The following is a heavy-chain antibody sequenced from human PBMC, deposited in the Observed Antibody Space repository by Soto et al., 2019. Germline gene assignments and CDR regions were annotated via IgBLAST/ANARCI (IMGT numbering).Heavy chain of an antibody. CDR1: GGSISSGGYY. CDR2: IYYSGST. D-gene: IGHD3-3*01. Sequence: QVQLQESGPGLVKPSQTLSLTCTVSGGSISSGGYYWSWIRQHPGKGLEWIGYIYYSGSTYYNPSLKSRVTISVDTSKNQFSLKLSSVTAADTAVYYCARDTYYDFWSGYLDDAFDIWGQGTMDTVSS. V-gene: IGHV4-31*03. CDR3: ARDTYYDFWSGYLDDAFDI. J-gene: IGHJ3*02.